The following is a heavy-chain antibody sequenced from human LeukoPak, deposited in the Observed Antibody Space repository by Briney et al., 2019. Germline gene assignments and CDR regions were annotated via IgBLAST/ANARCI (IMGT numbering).Heavy chain of an antibody. V-gene: IGHV3-48*03. CDR3: ARGGGNDYKYNAFDI. J-gene: IGHJ3*02. Sequence: GGSLRLSCAASGFTFSSHEMNWVRQAPGKGLECVSYITSRGSSKYYADSVKGRFTISRDNAKNSLYPQMNSLRAEDTAVYYCARGGGNDYKYNAFDIWAQGTMVTVSS. CDR1: GFTFSSHE. CDR2: ITSRGSSK. D-gene: IGHD4-11*01.